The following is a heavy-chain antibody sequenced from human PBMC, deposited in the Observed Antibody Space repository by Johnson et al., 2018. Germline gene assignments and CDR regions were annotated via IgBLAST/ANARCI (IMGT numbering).Heavy chain of an antibody. CDR3: ARYISGWSDAFDI. CDR2: IHYSGRT. CDR1: GGSISSDY. D-gene: IGHD6-19*01. Sequence: QVQLQESGPGLVKPSETXSLTCTVSGGSISSDYWSWIRQPPGKGLEWLGYIHYSGRTKYNPSLKSRVTISVDTSKNQFSLKLTSVTAADTAVFYCARYISGWSDAFDIWGQGTMVTVSS. J-gene: IGHJ3*02. V-gene: IGHV4-59*01.